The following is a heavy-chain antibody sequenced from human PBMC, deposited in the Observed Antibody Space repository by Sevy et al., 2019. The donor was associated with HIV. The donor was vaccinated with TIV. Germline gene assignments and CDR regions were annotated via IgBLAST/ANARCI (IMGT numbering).Heavy chain of an antibody. V-gene: IGHV1-2*04. Sequence: ASVKVSCKASGYTFTDYYMHWVRQAPGQGLEWMGWINPDSGDTIYAQKFQGWVTMTRDTSIITAYTELTRLNSDDTAGYFCATAGTNGYNYFDYWGQGTLVTVSS. D-gene: IGHD1-1*01. J-gene: IGHJ4*02. CDR3: ATAGTNGYNYFDY. CDR2: INPDSGDT. CDR1: GYTFTDYY.